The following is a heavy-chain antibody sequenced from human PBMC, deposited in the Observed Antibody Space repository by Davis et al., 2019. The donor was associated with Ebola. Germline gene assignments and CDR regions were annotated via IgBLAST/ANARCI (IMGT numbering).Heavy chain of an antibody. CDR2: ISWNSGSI. J-gene: IGHJ6*04. V-gene: IGHV3-9*01. CDR1: GFTFDDYA. D-gene: IGHD2-8*02. CDR3: ARDPGASQLVDYGMDV. Sequence: PGGSLRLSCAASGFTFDDYAMHWVRQAPGKGLEWVSGISWNSGSIGYADSVKGRFTISRDNSKNTLYLQMNSLRAEDTAVYYCARDPGASQLVDYGMDVWGKGTTVTVSS.